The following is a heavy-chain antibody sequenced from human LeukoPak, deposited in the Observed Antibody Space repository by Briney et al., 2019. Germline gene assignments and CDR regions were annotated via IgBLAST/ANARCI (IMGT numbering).Heavy chain of an antibody. D-gene: IGHD4-17*01. CDR2: IYYTGST. CDR3: ARDPTTVTKGFDI. Sequence: PSETLSLTCTVSGGSISIYYWSWIRQPPGKGLEWIGYIYYTGSTKYNPSLKSRVTISVDTSKNQFSLKLSSVTAADTAVYYCARDPTTVTKGFDIWGQGTMVTVSS. CDR1: GGSISIYY. J-gene: IGHJ3*02. V-gene: IGHV4-59*12.